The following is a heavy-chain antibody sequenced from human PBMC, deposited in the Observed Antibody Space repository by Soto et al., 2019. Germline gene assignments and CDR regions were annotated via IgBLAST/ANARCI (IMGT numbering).Heavy chain of an antibody. D-gene: IGHD2-2*01. CDR3: AKKANSTSWFVGDS. CDR1: GFTFSSYW. CDR2: INNDGSSI. J-gene: IGHJ4*02. V-gene: IGHV3-74*01. Sequence: EVQLVESGGGLVQPGGSLRLSCAASGFTFSSYWMHWVRQAPGKGLVWVSRINNDGSSIDYVDAVKGRFTISRDNAKNPLYLQMNSLRAEDTAVYYCAKKANSTSWFVGDSWGQGTLVTVSS.